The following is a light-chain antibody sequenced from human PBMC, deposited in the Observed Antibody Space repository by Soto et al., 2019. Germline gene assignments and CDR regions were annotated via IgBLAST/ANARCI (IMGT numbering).Light chain of an antibody. CDR1: QSVSSH. CDR3: QQYNDWPLT. Sequence: EIVMTQSPATLSVSPGERATLSCRASQSVSSHLGWYQQKPGQAPRLLIYGASTRATGFPARFSGSGSGTEFTLTISSLQSEDFAVYHCQQYNDWPLTFGGGTKVEIK. CDR2: GAS. J-gene: IGKJ4*01. V-gene: IGKV3-15*01.